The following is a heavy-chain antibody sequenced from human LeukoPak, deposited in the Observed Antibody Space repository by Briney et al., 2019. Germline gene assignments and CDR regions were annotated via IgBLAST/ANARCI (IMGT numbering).Heavy chain of an antibody. CDR2: ISAGSDT. V-gene: IGHV3-23*01. J-gene: IGHJ4*02. Sequence: GGSLRLSCAASGFTFSNYAMSWVRQAPGKGLEWVSAISAGSDTYYADSVKGRFTISRDNSRNTVYLQLNNLRVEDTAIYYCAKANWVSNADAVWWGQGTQVTVSS. CDR1: GFTFSNYA. CDR3: AKANWVSNADAVW. D-gene: IGHD1-1*01.